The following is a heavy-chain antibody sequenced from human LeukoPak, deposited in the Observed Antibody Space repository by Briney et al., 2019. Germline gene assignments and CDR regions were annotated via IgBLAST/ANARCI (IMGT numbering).Heavy chain of an antibody. V-gene: IGHV3-30-3*01. CDR2: ISYDGSNK. D-gene: IGHD3-10*01. CDR1: GFTFSSYA. Sequence: GGSLRLSCAASGFTFSSYAMHWVRQAPGKGLEWVAVISYDGSNKYYADSVKGRFTISRDNSKNTLYLQMNSLRAEDTAVYYCARVRTYYYGSGNYGMDVWGQGTTVTVSS. J-gene: IGHJ6*02. CDR3: ARVRTYYYGSGNYGMDV.